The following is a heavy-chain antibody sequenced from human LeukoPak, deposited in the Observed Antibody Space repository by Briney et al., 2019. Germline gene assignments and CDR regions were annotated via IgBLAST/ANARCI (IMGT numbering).Heavy chain of an antibody. CDR2: ISAYNGNT. J-gene: IGHJ4*02. V-gene: IGHV1-18*01. CDR3: ARGESTYYYDSSGRYYFDY. CDR1: GYTFTSYG. D-gene: IGHD3-22*01. Sequence: ASVKVSRKASGYTFTSYGISWVRQAPGQGLGWMGWISAYNGNTNYAQKLQGRVTMTTDTSTSTAYMELRSLRYDDTAVYYCARGESTYYYDSSGRYYFDYWGQGTLVTVSS.